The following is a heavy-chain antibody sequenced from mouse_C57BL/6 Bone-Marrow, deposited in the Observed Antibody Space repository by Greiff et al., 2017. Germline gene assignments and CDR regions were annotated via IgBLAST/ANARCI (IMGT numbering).Heavy chain of an antibody. Sequence: EVKLVESGAELVRPGASVKLSCTASGFNIKDDYMHWVKQRPEQGLEWIGWIDPENGDTEYASKFQGKATITADTSSNTAYLQLSSLPSEDTAVYYCTPMTTPFAYWGQGTLVTVSA. CDR3: TPMTTPFAY. J-gene: IGHJ3*01. D-gene: IGHD2-13*01. CDR1: GFNIKDDY. CDR2: IDPENGDT. V-gene: IGHV14-4*01.